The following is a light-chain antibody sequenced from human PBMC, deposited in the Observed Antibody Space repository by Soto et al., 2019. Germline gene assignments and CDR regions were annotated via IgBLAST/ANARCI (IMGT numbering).Light chain of an antibody. Sequence: EIVMTQSPATLSVSPGESATLSFRASQSVGSNLAWYQQKPGQAPRLLIYAASRRATGIPDRFSGSGSGTDFTLSISRLEPEDFAVYYCQQYGSSPTFGQGTKVDI. V-gene: IGKV3-20*01. J-gene: IGKJ1*01. CDR1: QSVGSN. CDR3: QQYGSSPT. CDR2: AAS.